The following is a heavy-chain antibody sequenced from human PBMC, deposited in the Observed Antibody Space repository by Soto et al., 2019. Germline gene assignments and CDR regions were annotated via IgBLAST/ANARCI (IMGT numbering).Heavy chain of an antibody. Sequence: QVPLQESGPGLVKPSQTLSLTCTVSGGSISSGGYYWSWIRQHPGKGLEWIGYIYYSGSTYYNPSLKSRVTISVDTSKNQFSRKLSSVTAADTAVYYCARGKSFYYDSSGHYFDYWGQGTLVTVSS. CDR1: GGSISSGGYY. V-gene: IGHV4-31*03. CDR2: IYYSGST. CDR3: ARGKSFYYDSSGHYFDY. D-gene: IGHD3-22*01. J-gene: IGHJ4*02.